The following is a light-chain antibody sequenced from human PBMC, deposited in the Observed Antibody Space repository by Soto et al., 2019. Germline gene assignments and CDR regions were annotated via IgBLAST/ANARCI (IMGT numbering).Light chain of an antibody. CDR3: QQRSNWRST. CDR2: DAS. Sequence: EIVLTQSPATLSSSPGERATLSCRASQSVSSYLAWYQQKPGQAPRLLIYDASNMATGIPARFSGSGSGTDFTLTISSLEPEDFAVYYCQQRSNWRSTFGQGTRLEIK. CDR1: QSVSSY. J-gene: IGKJ5*01. V-gene: IGKV3-11*01.